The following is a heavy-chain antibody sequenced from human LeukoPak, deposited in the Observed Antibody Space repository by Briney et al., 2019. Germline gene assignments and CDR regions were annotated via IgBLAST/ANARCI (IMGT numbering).Heavy chain of an antibody. Sequence: GGSLRLSCAASGFTFSIYAMSWVRQAPGKGLEWVSAISGSGGSTYYADSVKGRFTISRDNSKNTLYLQMNSLRAEDTAVYYCAKDPYDFWSGYPRPIYFDYWGQGTLVTVSP. CDR2: ISGSGGST. CDR1: GFTFSIYA. J-gene: IGHJ4*02. CDR3: AKDPYDFWSGYPRPIYFDY. D-gene: IGHD3-3*01. V-gene: IGHV3-23*01.